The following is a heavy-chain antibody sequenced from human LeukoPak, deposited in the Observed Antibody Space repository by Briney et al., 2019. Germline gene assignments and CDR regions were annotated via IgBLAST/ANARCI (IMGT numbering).Heavy chain of an antibody. Sequence: PGGSLRLSCAASGFTVSSNYMSWVRQAPGKGLEWVSVIYSGGSTYYADSVKGRFTISRDNSKNTLYLQMNSLRAEDTAVYYCARADCSGGSCYSGDYFDYWGQGTPVTVSS. J-gene: IGHJ4*02. CDR3: ARADCSGGSCYSGDYFDY. V-gene: IGHV3-66*01. CDR2: IYSGGST. D-gene: IGHD2-15*01. CDR1: GFTVSSNY.